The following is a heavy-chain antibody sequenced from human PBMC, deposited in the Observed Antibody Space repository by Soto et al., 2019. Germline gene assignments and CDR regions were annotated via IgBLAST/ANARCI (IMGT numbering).Heavy chain of an antibody. CDR2: ISSSSSTI. J-gene: IGHJ3*02. D-gene: IGHD3-3*01. CDR1: GFTFSSYS. Sequence: GGSLRLSCAASGFTFSSYSMNWVRQAPGKGLEWVSYISSSSSTIYYADSVKGRFTISRDNAKNSLYLQMNSLRDEDTAVYYCGSITIFGVVTPDAFDIWGQGTMVTVSS. V-gene: IGHV3-48*02. CDR3: GSITIFGVVTPDAFDI.